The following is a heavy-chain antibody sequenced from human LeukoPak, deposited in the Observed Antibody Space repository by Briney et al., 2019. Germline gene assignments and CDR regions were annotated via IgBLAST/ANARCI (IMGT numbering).Heavy chain of an antibody. CDR1: GFTFSSYE. J-gene: IGHJ6*04. Sequence: PGGSLRLSCAASGFTFSSYEMNWVRQAPGRGLELVSYISSSGSTIYYADCEQGRFTISRDNHKNSLYLQRNSLKAEDTAVYYCGELGITMIGGVWGKGTTVTISS. CDR3: GELGITMIGGV. D-gene: IGHD3-10*01. CDR2: ISSSGSTI. V-gene: IGHV3-48*03.